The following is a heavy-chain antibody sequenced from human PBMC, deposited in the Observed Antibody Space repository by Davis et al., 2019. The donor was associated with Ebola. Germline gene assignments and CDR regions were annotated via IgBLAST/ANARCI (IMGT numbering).Heavy chain of an antibody. CDR1: AFTFSDYA. CDR2: ISYDGSKT. J-gene: IGHJ4*02. Sequence: SLKISCAASAFTFSDYAMHWVRQTGTGLEWVAVISYDGSKTYYEDSVKGRFTISRDNSKNTLYLQMSSLRLEDTAGYFCSKDDKFASVGPRGVDHWGQGTLVIVSS. D-gene: IGHD3-10*01. CDR3: SKDDKFASVGPRGVDH. V-gene: IGHV3-30*04.